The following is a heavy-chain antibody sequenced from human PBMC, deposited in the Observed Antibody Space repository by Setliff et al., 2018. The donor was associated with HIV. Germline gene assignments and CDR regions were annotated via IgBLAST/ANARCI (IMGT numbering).Heavy chain of an antibody. CDR2: IYHSGST. V-gene: IGHV4-4*02. CDR1: GGSISSINW. D-gene: IGHD5-12*01. Sequence: SETLSLTCAVSGGSISSINWWTWVRQTPGRGLEWIGEIYHSGSTNYNPSLKSRVTISVDKSQNQFSLKLTSVTAADTAVYYCARRGWNGYKAFDYWGQGALVTVSS. CDR3: ARRGWNGYKAFDY. J-gene: IGHJ4*02.